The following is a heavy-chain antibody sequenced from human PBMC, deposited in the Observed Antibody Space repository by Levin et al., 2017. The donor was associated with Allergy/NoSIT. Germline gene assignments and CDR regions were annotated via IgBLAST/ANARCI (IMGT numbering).Heavy chain of an antibody. CDR2: INSDESSI. Sequence: GESLKISCAASGITFSSYWMHWVRQAPGKGLVWVSRINSDESSISYADSVKGRFTISRDNAKNTLYLQMNSLRAEDTAVYYCARSSYDYSHSTGYGNWYFDLWGRGTLVTVSS. CDR3: ARSSYDYSHSTGYGNWYFDL. CDR1: GITFSSYW. V-gene: IGHV3-74*01. J-gene: IGHJ2*01. D-gene: IGHD3-22*01.